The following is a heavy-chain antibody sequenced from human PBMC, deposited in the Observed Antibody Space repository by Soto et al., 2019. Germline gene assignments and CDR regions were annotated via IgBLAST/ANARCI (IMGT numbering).Heavy chain of an antibody. D-gene: IGHD6-13*01. CDR1: GGTFSSYT. J-gene: IGHJ6*02. V-gene: IGHV1-69*02. CDR2: IIPILGIA. CDR3: AKGQQLAPYGMDV. Sequence: ASVKVSCKASGGTFSSYTISWVRQAPGQGLEWMGRIIPILGIANYAQKFQGRVTITADKSTSTAYMELSSLRSEDTAVYYCAKGQQLAPYGMDVWGQGTTVTVSS.